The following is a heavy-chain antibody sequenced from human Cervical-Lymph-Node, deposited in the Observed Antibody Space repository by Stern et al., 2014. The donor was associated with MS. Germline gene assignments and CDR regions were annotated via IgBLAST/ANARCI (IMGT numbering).Heavy chain of an antibody. J-gene: IGHJ4*02. V-gene: IGHV1-2*02. CDR2: INLNSGGA. Sequence: VQLVESGAEVKKPGASVQVSCKASGYTFTGYYMHWVRQRPGQGLEWRGWINLNSGGANYAQKLQGRVTMTRDTSINTAYMELSRLKSDDTAVYYCVRDLGGNSGFDYWGQGTLVTVSS. D-gene: IGHD4-23*01. CDR1: GYTFTGYY. CDR3: VRDLGGNSGFDY.